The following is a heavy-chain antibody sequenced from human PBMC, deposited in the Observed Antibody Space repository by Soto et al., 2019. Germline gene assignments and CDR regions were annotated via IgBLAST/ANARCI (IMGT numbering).Heavy chain of an antibody. CDR1: GYTFRNCG. J-gene: IGHJ4*02. V-gene: IGHV1-18*01. CDR3: ARERQWDPLPY. D-gene: IGHD1-26*01. Sequence: VQLVQSGAEVKKLGASVKVSCEAYGYTFRNCGITWVRQAPGQGLEWIGWVSGYNRNTNYAQKFEDRVTMTTDTSTSIAYLELRRLRIDDTAVYYCARERQWDPLPYWGPGTLLVVS. CDR2: VSGYNRNT.